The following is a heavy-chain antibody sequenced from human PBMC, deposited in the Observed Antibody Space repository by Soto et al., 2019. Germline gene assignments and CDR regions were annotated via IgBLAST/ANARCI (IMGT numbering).Heavy chain of an antibody. CDR3: ASNGHYYDSSGAADAFDI. D-gene: IGHD3-22*01. V-gene: IGHV3-21*01. Sequence: GGSLRLSCAASGFTFSSYSMNWVRQAPGKGLEWVSSISSSSSYIYYADSVKGRFTISRDNAKNSLYLQMNSLRAEDTAVYYYASNGHYYDSSGAADAFDIWRQGTMVTGS. CDR2: ISSSSSYI. J-gene: IGHJ3*02. CDR1: GFTFSSYS.